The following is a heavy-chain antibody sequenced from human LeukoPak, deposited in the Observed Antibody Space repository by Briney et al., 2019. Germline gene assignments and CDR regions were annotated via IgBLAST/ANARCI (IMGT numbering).Heavy chain of an antibody. CDR1: GYTFTSYG. Sequence: ASVKVSCKASGYTFTSYGISWVRQAPGQGLEWMGWISAYNGNTNYAQKLQGRVIMTTDTSTSTAYMELRSLRSDDTAVYYCARDQRGYYGSGSYYNDPDAFDIWGQGTMVTVSS. D-gene: IGHD3-10*01. CDR2: ISAYNGNT. V-gene: IGHV1-18*01. J-gene: IGHJ3*02. CDR3: ARDQRGYYGSGSYYNDPDAFDI.